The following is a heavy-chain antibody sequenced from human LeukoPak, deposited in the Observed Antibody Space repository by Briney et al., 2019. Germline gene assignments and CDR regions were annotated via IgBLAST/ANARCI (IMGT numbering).Heavy chain of an antibody. J-gene: IGHJ4*02. V-gene: IGHV1-18*01. Sequence: GASVKVSCKASGYTFTGYGISWVRQAPGQGLEWMGWISAYNGNTNYAQKLQGRVTMTTDTSTSTAYMELRSLRSDDTAVYYCARGDPDSGSYYGFDYWGQGTLVTVSS. CDR1: GYTFTGYG. CDR2: ISAYNGNT. D-gene: IGHD1-26*01. CDR3: ARGDPDSGSYYGFDY.